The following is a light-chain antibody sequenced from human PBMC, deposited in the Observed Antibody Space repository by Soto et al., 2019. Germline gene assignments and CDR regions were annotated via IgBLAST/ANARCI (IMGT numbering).Light chain of an antibody. CDR3: QTWGTGIHVV. CDR2: LNIDGSH. V-gene: IGLV4-69*01. J-gene: IGLJ2*01. CDR1: SGHSSYA. Sequence: QPVLTQSPSASASLGASVKLTCTLSSGHSSYAIAWHQQQPEKGPRYLMKLNIDGSHSKGDGMPDRFSGSSSGAERYLTISSLQSEDEADYYCQTWGTGIHVVFGGGTKVTVL.